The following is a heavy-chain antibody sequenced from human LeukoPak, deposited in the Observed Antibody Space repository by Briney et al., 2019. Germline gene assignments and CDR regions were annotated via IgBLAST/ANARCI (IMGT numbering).Heavy chain of an antibody. J-gene: IGHJ4*02. CDR3: AKPIAVAAVFDY. CDR2: VSSSSSYI. CDR1: GFTFSSYS. V-gene: IGHV3-21*01. D-gene: IGHD6-19*01. Sequence: GGSLRLFCAASGFTFSSYSMNWVRQAPGKGLEWVSSVSSSSSYIYYADSVKGRFTISRDNAENSLYLQMNSLRAEDTAVYYCAKPIAVAAVFDYWGQGTLVTVSS.